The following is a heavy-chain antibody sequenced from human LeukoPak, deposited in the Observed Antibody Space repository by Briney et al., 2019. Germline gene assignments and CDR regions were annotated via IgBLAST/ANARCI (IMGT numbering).Heavy chain of an antibody. D-gene: IGHD3-3*01. J-gene: IGHJ4*02. CDR3: ARGDYDFWSGYPFDY. CDR1: GYTFTGYY. Sequence: GASVKVSCKASGYTFTGYYMHRVRQAPGQGLEWMGWINPNSGGTNYAQKFQGRVTMTRDTSISTAYMELSRLRSDDTAVYYCARGDYDFWSGYPFDYWSQGTLVTVSS. V-gene: IGHV1-2*02. CDR2: INPNSGGT.